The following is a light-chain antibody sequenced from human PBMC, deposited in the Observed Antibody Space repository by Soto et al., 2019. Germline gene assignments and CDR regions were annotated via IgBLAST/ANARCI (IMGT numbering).Light chain of an antibody. Sequence: EMVMTQSPDTLSVSPGERITLSCRASQSVRNDLAWYQQKPGQAPRLLIYGASKRATGVPARFSGSGSGTEFALTISSLQSEDSAVYYCQQYNYWWTFGQGTKVDIK. J-gene: IGKJ1*01. CDR2: GAS. V-gene: IGKV3-15*01. CDR3: QQYNYWWT. CDR1: QSVRND.